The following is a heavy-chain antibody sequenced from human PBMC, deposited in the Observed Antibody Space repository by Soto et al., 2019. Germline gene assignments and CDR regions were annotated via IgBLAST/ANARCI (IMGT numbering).Heavy chain of an antibody. J-gene: IGHJ4*02. CDR2: ISGSGGST. V-gene: IGHV3-23*01. CDR3: AKGRGQQLVRGYDY. CDR1: GLNFSSYA. Sequence: GGSLRLSCAASGLNFSSYAMSWVRQAPGKGLEWVSAISGSGGSTYYADSVKGRFTISRDNSKNTLYLQMNSLRAEDTAVYYCAKGRGQQLVRGYDYWGQGTLVTVSS. D-gene: IGHD6-13*01.